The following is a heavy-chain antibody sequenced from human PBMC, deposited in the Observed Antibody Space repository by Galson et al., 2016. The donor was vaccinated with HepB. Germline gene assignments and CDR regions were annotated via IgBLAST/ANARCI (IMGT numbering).Heavy chain of an antibody. V-gene: IGHV3-7*01. CDR2: IKRDESAT. J-gene: IGHJ4*02. CDR3: ARGGGPAAAV. D-gene: IGHD6-13*01. CDR1: GFTFSNSL. Sequence: SLRLSCAASGFTFSNSLMTWVRLAPGKGLEWVASIKRDESATYYVGSVKGRFTISRNNAKNSLFLQMNSLRDEDTAVYYCARGGGPAAAVWGQGTLVTVSS.